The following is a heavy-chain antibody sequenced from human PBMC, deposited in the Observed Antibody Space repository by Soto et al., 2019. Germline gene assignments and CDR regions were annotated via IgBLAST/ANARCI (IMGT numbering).Heavy chain of an antibody. V-gene: IGHV1-46*03. CDR1: GYTFTSYH. Sequence: QVQLVQSGAEVKKPGASERISCKASGYTFTSYHLHWVRQAPGQGLEWVGMISPSGGRTTYAQKFQRRVTMTSDTSTNTILMELNRPRSADTAIYCCAREAAQGGLDVLGQGTTVTASS. D-gene: IGHD2-15*01. J-gene: IGHJ6*02. CDR2: ISPSGGRT. CDR3: AREAAQGGLDV.